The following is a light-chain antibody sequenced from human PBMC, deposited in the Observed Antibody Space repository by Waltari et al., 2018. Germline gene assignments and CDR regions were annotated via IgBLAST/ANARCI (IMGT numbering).Light chain of an antibody. CDR1: DSAVGAYDF. CDR2: EVS. CDR3: SSYTISSAPGV. V-gene: IGLV2-14*01. Sequence: QSALTQPASVSGSPGQSITISCSGTDSAVGAYDFVPWSQQHPGQAPHLIIYEVSNRPSGISNRFSASKSGNTASLTISGLQAEDEADYYCSSYTISSAPGVFGTGTRVTVL. J-gene: IGLJ1*01.